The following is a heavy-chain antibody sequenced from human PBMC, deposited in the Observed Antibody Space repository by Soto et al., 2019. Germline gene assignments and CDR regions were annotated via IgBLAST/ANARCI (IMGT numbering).Heavy chain of an antibody. D-gene: IGHD4-4*01. CDR3: ARDHSVTTGNWFDP. J-gene: IGHJ5*02. Sequence: PGGSLRLSCAASGFTFSSYSMNWVRQAPGKGLEWVSSISSSSSYIYYADSVKGRFTISRDNAKNSLYLQMNSLRAEDTAVYYCARDHSVTTGNWFDPWGQGTLVTV. V-gene: IGHV3-21*01. CDR2: ISSSSSYI. CDR1: GFTFSSYS.